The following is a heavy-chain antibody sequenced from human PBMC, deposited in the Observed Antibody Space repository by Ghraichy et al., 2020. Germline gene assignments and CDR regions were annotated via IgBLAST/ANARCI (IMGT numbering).Heavy chain of an antibody. D-gene: IGHD1-14*01. CDR2: ISSSSTI. J-gene: IGHJ4*02. CDR1: GFTFSSYS. V-gene: IGHV3-48*02. CDR3: ARYKPYFDY. Sequence: GGSLRLSCAASGFTFSSYSMNWVRQAPGKGLEWVSYISSSSTIYYADSVKGRFTISRDNAKNSLYLQMNSLRDEDTAVYYCARYKPYFDYWGQGTLVTVSS.